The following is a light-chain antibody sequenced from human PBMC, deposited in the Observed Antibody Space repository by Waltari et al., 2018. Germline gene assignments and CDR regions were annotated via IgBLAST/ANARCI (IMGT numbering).Light chain of an antibody. CDR2: AAS. CDR3: QQNTRTPWT. CDR1: QSISTF. J-gene: IGKJ1*01. V-gene: IGKV1-39*01. Sequence: DIQMTQSPSSLSASVGDRVTITCRASQSISTFLNWYQQKPGKAPRLLIYAASSLQSGVPSRFSGSGSGTDFTLTINSLQPEDLATYSCQQNTRTPWTFGRGTKVEIK.